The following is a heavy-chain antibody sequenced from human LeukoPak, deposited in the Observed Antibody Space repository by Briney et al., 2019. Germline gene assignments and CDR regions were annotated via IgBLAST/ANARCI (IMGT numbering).Heavy chain of an antibody. Sequence: ASVKVSFKASGYTFTGYYIHWVRQAPGQGLECMGWINPNSGGTNYAQKFQGRVTMTRDTSISTAYMELSRLRSDDTAIYYCARVSSFDWSYYFDYWGQGTLVTVSS. CDR3: ARVSSFDWSYYFDY. D-gene: IGHD3-9*01. V-gene: IGHV1-2*02. CDR2: INPNSGGT. CDR1: GYTFTGYY. J-gene: IGHJ4*02.